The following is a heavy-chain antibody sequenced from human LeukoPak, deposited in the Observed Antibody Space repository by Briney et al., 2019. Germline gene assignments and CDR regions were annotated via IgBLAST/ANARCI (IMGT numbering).Heavy chain of an antibody. CDR1: GFTFSSYS. J-gene: IGHJ5*02. D-gene: IGHD3-10*01. CDR2: ISSSSSTI. CDR3: ARGLGYYGSGSYLNWFDP. V-gene: IGHV3-48*04. Sequence: GGSLRLSCAASGFTFSSYSMNWVRQAPGKGLEWVSYISSSSSTIYYADSVKGRFTISRDNAKNSLYLQMNSLRAEDTAVYYCARGLGYYGSGSYLNWFDPWGQGTLVTVSS.